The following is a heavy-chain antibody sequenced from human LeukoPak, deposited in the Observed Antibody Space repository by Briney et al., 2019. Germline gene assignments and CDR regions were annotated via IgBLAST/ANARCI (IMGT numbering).Heavy chain of an antibody. Sequence: QTGGSLRLSCAASGFTFSSYWMSWVRQAPGEGLEWVANIKQDGSEKYYVDSVKGRFTISRDNAKNSLYLQMNSLRAEDTAVYYCARAYSGSYYYYGMDVWGQGTTVTVSS. CDR3: ARAYSGSYYYYGMDV. CDR2: IKQDGSEK. D-gene: IGHD5-12*01. CDR1: GFTFSSYW. V-gene: IGHV3-7*01. J-gene: IGHJ6*02.